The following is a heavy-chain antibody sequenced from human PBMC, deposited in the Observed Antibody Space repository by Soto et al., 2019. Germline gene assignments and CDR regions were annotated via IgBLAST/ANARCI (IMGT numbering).Heavy chain of an antibody. CDR1: GFMFSAYW. D-gene: IGHD2-21*01. V-gene: IGHV3-7*01. CDR2: ISGGASDK. J-gene: IGHJ4*02. CDR3: VREDWHRFDS. Sequence: EVQLVESGGRLVQPGGSLRLSCAASGFMFSAYWMSWVRQDTGKGLEWVATISGGASDKFYVDSVKGRFTISRDDSKNKLYLQMNSLRDEDTAVYYCVREDWHRFDSWGQGTLVTVSS.